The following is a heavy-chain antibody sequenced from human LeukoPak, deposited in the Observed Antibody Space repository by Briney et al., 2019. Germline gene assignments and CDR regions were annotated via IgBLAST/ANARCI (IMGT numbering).Heavy chain of an antibody. D-gene: IGHD6-19*01. V-gene: IGHV3-33*01. Sequence: EGSLRLSCAASGFTFSSYGMHWVRQAPGKGLEWVAVIWYDGSNKYYADSVKGRFTISRDNSKNTLYLQMNSLRAEDTAVYYCARVVAVADYFDYWGQGTLVTVSS. CDR1: GFTFSSYG. J-gene: IGHJ4*02. CDR2: IWYDGSNK. CDR3: ARVVAVADYFDY.